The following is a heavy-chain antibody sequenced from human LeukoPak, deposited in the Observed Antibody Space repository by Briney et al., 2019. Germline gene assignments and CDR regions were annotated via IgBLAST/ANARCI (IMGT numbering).Heavy chain of an antibody. J-gene: IGHJ4*02. Sequence: GGSLRLSCAASGFTVSSNYMSWVRQAPGKGLEWVTVIYSGGSTYYADSVKGRFTISRDNSKNTLYLQMNSLRAEDTAVYYCAGELSTITMVRGVIIDWGQGTLVTVSS. D-gene: IGHD3-10*01. CDR1: GFTVSSNY. V-gene: IGHV3-66*01. CDR3: AGELSTITMVRGVIID. CDR2: IYSGGST.